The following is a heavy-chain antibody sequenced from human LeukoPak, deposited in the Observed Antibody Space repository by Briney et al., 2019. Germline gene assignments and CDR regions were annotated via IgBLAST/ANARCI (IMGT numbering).Heavy chain of an antibody. CDR3: ARVVVPGFFQH. CDR1: VGSISSYY. J-gene: IGHJ1*01. V-gene: IGHV4-4*07. CDR2: IYTSGST. Sequence: TSETPSPTCTVSVGSISSYYWSWIRQPAGKGLEWIGRIYTSGSTNYNPSLKSRVTMSVDTSKNQYSLKLSSVTAADTAVYYCARVVVPGFFQHWGQGTLVTVSS. D-gene: IGHD3-10*01.